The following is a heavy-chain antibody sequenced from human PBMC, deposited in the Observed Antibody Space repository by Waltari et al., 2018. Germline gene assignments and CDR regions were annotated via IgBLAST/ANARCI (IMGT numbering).Heavy chain of an antibody. CDR3: ASPYYYDSSGYSDY. Sequence: QVQLVQSGAEVKKPGASVKVSCKASGYTFTGYYMHWVRQAPGQGLEWMVRINPNSGVTNYAQKVQGRGTRTRDTSISTAYMELGRLRSDDTAVYYCASPYYYDSSGYSDYWGQGTLVTVSS. CDR1: GYTFTGYY. V-gene: IGHV1-2*01. J-gene: IGHJ4*02. D-gene: IGHD3-22*01. CDR2: INPNSGVT.